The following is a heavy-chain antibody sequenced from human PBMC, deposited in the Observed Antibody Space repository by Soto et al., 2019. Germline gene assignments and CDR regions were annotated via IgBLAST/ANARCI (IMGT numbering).Heavy chain of an antibody. CDR1: GFTFTSSA. J-gene: IGHJ4*02. V-gene: IGHV1-58*01. CDR3: AAEDDFWSGYNT. D-gene: IGHD3-3*01. Sequence: QMQRVQSGPEVKKPGTSVKVSCKASGFTFTSSAVQWGRQARGQRLEWVGWIVLGSGDTNYAQKFQERVTITRDMSTSTAYMELSSLRSEDTAVYYCAAEDDFWSGYNTWGQGTLVTV. CDR2: IVLGSGDT.